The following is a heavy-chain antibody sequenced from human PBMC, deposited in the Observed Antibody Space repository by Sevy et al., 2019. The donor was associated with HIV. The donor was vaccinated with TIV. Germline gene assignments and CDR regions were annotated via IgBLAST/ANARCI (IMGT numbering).Heavy chain of an antibody. Sequence: GGSLRLSCAASGFTFSSYAMHWVRQAPGKGLEWVAVISYDGSNKYYADSVKGRFTISRDNSKNTLYLQMNSLRAEDTAEYYCARGGITMVRGVKNWFDPWGQGTLVTVSS. CDR3: ARGGITMVRGVKNWFDP. D-gene: IGHD3-10*01. V-gene: IGHV3-30-3*01. CDR1: GFTFSSYA. J-gene: IGHJ5*02. CDR2: ISYDGSNK.